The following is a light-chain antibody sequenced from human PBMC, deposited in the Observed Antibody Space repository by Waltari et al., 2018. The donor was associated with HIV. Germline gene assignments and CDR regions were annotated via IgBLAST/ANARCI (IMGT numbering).Light chain of an antibody. Sequence: QSVLTQPPSASGTPGQRVTIPCSGSSPNLGSNYVSWYQQLPGTAPKLLIYGNNQRPSGVPDRSSGSKSGTSASLAISGLRSEDEAEYYCAAWDDSLSGYVFGTGTKVTVL. CDR2: GNN. CDR1: SPNLGSNY. CDR3: AAWDDSLSGYV. V-gene: IGLV1-47*01. J-gene: IGLJ1*01.